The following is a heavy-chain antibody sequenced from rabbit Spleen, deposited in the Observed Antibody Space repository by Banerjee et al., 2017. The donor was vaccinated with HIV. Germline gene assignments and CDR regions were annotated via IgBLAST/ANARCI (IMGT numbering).Heavy chain of an antibody. Sequence: QLEESGGDLVKPGGSLKLSCTASGFSFSSSDYMCWVRQAPGKGLEWIGIIYAARGTTDYASWVNGRFTISSDNAQSTVDLKLTSLTAADTATYFCARAIVPWLGLPRFALWAQPPLVTVS. D-gene: IGHD4-1*01. J-gene: IGHJ3*01. CDR2: IYAARGTT. V-gene: IGHV1S7*01. CDR3: ARAIVPWLGLPRFAL. CDR1: GFSFSSSDY.